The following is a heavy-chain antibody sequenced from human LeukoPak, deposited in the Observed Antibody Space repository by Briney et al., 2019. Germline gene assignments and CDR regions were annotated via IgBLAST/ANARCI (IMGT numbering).Heavy chain of an antibody. J-gene: IGHJ1*01. D-gene: IGHD6-13*01. CDR1: GGTFSSYA. V-gene: IGHV1-69*01. Sequence: GASVKVSCKASGGTFSSYAISWVRQAPGQGLEWMGGIIPIFGTANYAQKFQGRVTITADESTSTAYMELSSLRSEDTAVYYFASPTSRAAGTFHFQHWGQGTLVTVSS. CDR2: IIPIFGTA. CDR3: ASPTSRAAGTFHFQH.